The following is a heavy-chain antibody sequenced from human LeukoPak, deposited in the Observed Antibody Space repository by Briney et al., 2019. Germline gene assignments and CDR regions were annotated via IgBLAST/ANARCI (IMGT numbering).Heavy chain of an antibody. CDR2: IRQDGDTK. J-gene: IGHJ4*02. CDR3: ARSLPYGTTWYGRSDF. Sequence: GGSLRLSCAASGFPFNAYWMTWVRQAPGKGLEWVANIRQDGDTKYYVGSVKGRFTISRDNAMNSLYLQMNSLRAEDTAIYYCARSLPYGTTWYGRSDFWDQGTLVTVSS. V-gene: IGHV3-7*03. CDR1: GFPFNAYW. D-gene: IGHD6-13*01.